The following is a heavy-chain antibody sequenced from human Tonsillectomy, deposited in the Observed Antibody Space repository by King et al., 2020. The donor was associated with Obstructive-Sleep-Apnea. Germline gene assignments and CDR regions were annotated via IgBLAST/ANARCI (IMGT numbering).Heavy chain of an antibody. V-gene: IGHV1-69*10. D-gene: IGHD2-2*01. CDR1: GGTFSSYA. Sequence: VQLVESGAEVKKPGSSVKVSCKASGGTFSSYAISWVRQAPGQGLEWMGGIIPILGIANYAQKFQGRVTITADKSTSTAYMELSSLRSEDTAVYYCARDLGRYCSSTSCYEGLGYWGQGTLVTVSS. J-gene: IGHJ4*02. CDR2: IIPILGIA. CDR3: ARDLGRYCSSTSCYEGLGY.